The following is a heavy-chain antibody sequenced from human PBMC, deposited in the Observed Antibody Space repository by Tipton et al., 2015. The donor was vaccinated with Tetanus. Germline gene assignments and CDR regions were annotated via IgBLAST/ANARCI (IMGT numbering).Heavy chain of an antibody. J-gene: IGHJ6*02. CDR3: ARGVEFAHYGMDV. CDR2: ISPNNGGT. Sequence: QLVQSGAEVKKPGASVKVSCKASGYTFTGYYLHWVRQAPGQGLEWMGWISPNNGGTNYAQNFQGRVTMTRDTSINTAYMELTSLTSEDTAVYYCARGVEFAHYGMDVWGQGTTVTVSS. CDR1: GYTFTGYY. V-gene: IGHV1-2*02.